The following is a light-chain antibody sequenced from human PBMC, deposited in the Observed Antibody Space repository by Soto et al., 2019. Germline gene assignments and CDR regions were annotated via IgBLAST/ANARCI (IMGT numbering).Light chain of an antibody. Sequence: QSVLTQPPSVSGAPGQRVTISCAGSSSNIGAGYDVHWYQQLPGAVPKLLIYANINRPSGVPDRFSGYKSGTSASLAITGLQAEDYADYYCQYYDRSMKGFFLFGTGTQVXVL. J-gene: IGLJ1*01. CDR2: ANI. CDR1: SSNIGAGYD. V-gene: IGLV1-40*01. CDR3: QYYDRSMKGFFL.